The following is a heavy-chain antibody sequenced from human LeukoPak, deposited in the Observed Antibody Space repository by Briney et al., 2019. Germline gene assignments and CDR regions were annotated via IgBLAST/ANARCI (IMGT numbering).Heavy chain of an antibody. V-gene: IGHV3-30*02. CDR3: AKDLTY. CDR2: VLYDGSNK. J-gene: IGHJ4*02. CDR1: GFTFSNSG. Sequence: GGSLRLSCAASGFTFSNSGMHWVRQAPGKGLEWVAFVLYDGSNKYYTDSVKGRFTISRDNSRNTLYLQMNSLRPEDAAVYYCAKDLTYWGQGTLVTVSS.